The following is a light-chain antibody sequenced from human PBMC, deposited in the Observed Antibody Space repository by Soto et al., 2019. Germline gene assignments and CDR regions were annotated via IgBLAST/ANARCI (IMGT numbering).Light chain of an antibody. J-gene: IGKJ5*01. CDR3: QQRYNWPPIT. Sequence: EIVLTQSPATLSLSPGERATLSCRASQSVSSYLAWYQQKPGQAPRLLIYDASNRATGIPARFSGSGSGTDFTLTISSLEPEDFAGYYCQQRYNWPPITFGQGTRLEMK. CDR1: QSVSSY. V-gene: IGKV3-11*01. CDR2: DAS.